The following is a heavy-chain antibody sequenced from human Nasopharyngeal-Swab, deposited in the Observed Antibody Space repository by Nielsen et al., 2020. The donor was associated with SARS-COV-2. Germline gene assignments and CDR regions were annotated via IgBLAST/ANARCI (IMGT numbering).Heavy chain of an antibody. D-gene: IGHD3-10*01. J-gene: IGHJ3*02. CDR2: ISASGGST. V-gene: IGHV3-23*01. CDR3: AKDDVVRGDAFDI. Sequence: VGSLRLSCIASGFTFNIYAMAWVRRTPGRGLQLVSGISASGGSTYYTDSVKGRFAVSRDNSRNTLYLQMHSLRVEDTALYYCAKDDVVRGDAFDIWGQGTMVTVSS. CDR1: GFTFNIYA.